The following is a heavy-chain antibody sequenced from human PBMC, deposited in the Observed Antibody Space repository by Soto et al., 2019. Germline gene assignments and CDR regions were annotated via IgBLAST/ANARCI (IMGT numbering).Heavy chain of an antibody. CDR1: GGSISSYY. V-gene: IGHV4-59*01. D-gene: IGHD3-10*01. J-gene: IGHJ4*02. CDR2: IYYSGST. Sequence: SETLSLTCTVSGGSISSYYWSWIRQPPGKGLEWIGYIYYSGSTNYNPSLKSRVTISVDTSKNQFSLKLSSVTAADTAVYYCARDRHHGSGSFWARRTLVTVSA. CDR3: ARDRHHGSGSF.